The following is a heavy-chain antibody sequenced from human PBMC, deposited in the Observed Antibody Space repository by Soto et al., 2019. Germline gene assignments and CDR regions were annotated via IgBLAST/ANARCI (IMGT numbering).Heavy chain of an antibody. CDR3: ARGGGDFWSGYYCDVYYYYGMDV. CDR1: GGSFSGYY. V-gene: IGHV4-34*01. D-gene: IGHD3-3*01. CDR2: INHRGST. J-gene: IGHJ6*02. Sequence: QVQLQQWGAGLLKPSETLSLTCAVYGGSFSGYYWSWIRQPPGKGLEWIGEINHRGSTNYNPSLKRPVTISRDTSKDQLCLKLGYGTAADTAVYYCARGGGDFWSGYYCDVYYYYGMDVWGQGTTVTVSS.